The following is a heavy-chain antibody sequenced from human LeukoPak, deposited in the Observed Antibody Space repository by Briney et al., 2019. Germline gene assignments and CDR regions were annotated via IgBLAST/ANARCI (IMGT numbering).Heavy chain of an antibody. CDR1: GFTFEDYS. J-gene: IGHJ3*02. V-gene: IGHV3-9*01. CDR3: AKDRAYYDFVTRAFDI. D-gene: IGHD3-3*01. Sequence: GRSLRLFCAASGFTFEDYSMHWVPQAPGKGLEWVSGISWNSGSIGCADSVRGRFNISRDNAKNSLYLQMNSLRAEDTALYYCAKDRAYYDFVTRAFDIWGQGTMVTVSS. CDR2: ISWNSGSI.